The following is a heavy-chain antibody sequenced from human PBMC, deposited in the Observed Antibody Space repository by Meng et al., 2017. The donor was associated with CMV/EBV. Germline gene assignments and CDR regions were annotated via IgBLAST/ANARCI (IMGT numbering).Heavy chain of an antibody. CDR1: GFTFSSYW. CDR2: IYSGGST. CDR3: ARDQPGDGYNEGAFDI. V-gene: IGHV3-53*01. D-gene: IGHD5-24*01. Sequence: GESLKISCAASGFTFSSYWMSWVRQAPGKGLEWVSVIYSGGSTYYADSVKGRFTISRDNSKNTLYLQMNSLRAEDTAVYYCARDQPGDGYNEGAFDIWGQGTMVTVSS. J-gene: IGHJ3*02.